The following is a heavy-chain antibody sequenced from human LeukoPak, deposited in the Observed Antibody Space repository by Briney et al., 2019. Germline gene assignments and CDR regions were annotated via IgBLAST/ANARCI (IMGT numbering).Heavy chain of an antibody. D-gene: IGHD1-26*01. Sequence: SETLSLTCTVSGGSISSGGYYWSWIRQHPGKGLEWIGYIYYSGSTNYNPSLKSRVTISVDTSKNQFSLKLSSVTAADTAVYYCARGYSGSFSSNWFDPWGQGTLVTVSS. CDR1: GGSISSGGYY. CDR3: ARGYSGSFSSNWFDP. J-gene: IGHJ5*02. V-gene: IGHV4-31*03. CDR2: IYYSGST.